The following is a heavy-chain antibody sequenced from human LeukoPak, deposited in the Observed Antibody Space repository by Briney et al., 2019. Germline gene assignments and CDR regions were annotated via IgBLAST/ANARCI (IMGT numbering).Heavy chain of an antibody. CDR2: ISGSGGST. CDR1: GFPFSSYS. J-gene: IGHJ4*02. CDR3: AKHVVVTAIFDY. V-gene: IGHV3-23*01. D-gene: IGHD2-21*02. Sequence: GGSLRLSCAASGFPFSSYSMNWVRQAPGKGLEWVSAISGSGGSTYYADSVKGRFTISRDNSKNTLYLQMNSLRAEDTAVYYCAKHVVVTAIFDYWGQGTLVTVSS.